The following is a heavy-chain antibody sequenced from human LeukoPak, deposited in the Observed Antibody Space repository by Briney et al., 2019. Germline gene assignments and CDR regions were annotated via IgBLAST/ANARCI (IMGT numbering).Heavy chain of an antibody. CDR2: IYYSGST. Sequence: SETLSLTCTVSGGSISSSSYYWGWIRQPPGKGLEWIGSIYYSGSTYYNPSLKSRVTISVDTSKNQFSLKLSSVTAADTAVYYCASSIKSWYRFLDYWGQGTLVTVSS. CDR3: ASSIKSWYRFLDY. CDR1: GGSISSSSYY. V-gene: IGHV4-39*01. J-gene: IGHJ4*02. D-gene: IGHD6-13*01.